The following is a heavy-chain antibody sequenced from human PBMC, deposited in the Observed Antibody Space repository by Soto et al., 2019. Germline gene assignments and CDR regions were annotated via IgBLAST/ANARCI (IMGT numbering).Heavy chain of an antibody. Sequence: KASETLSLTCTVSGGSISSYYWSWIRQPPGRGLGWIGYIHYSGSTNYNPSLKSRVTISVDTSKNQFSLKLSSVTAADTAVYYCARYSLATFDYWGQGTLVTVS. D-gene: IGHD2-21*01. CDR3: ARYSLATFDY. CDR1: GGSISSYY. V-gene: IGHV4-59*01. J-gene: IGHJ4*02. CDR2: IHYSGST.